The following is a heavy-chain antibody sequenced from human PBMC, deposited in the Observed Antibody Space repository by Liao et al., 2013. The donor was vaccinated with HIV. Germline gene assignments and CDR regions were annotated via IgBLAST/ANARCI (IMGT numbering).Heavy chain of an antibody. D-gene: IGHD2-21*02. CDR2: IDHTGSA. V-gene: IGHV4-34*02. J-gene: IGHJ3*02. CDR3: ARGVTALSRRLLPKPFDI. CDR1: GEPFSDYR. Sequence: QAQLQQWGARLLQPSETLSLTCDVYGEPFSDYRWSWIRQSPGKGFEWIGEIDHTGSANYNPSLKSRVTISENTSKNQFSLTLSSVTAADTAVYFCARGVTALSRRLLPKPFDIWGQGTVVTVSS.